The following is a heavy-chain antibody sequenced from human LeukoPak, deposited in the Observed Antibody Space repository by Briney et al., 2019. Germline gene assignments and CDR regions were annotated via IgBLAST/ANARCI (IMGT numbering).Heavy chain of an antibody. J-gene: IGHJ4*02. CDR3: ARRAGAHSHPYDY. CDR1: GFTFSTYG. D-gene: IGHD4/OR15-4a*01. CDR2: ISGGGGST. V-gene: IGHV3-23*01. Sequence: GGSLRLSCAASGFTFSTYGMSWVRQAPGKGLEWVSAISGGGGSTYYADSVKGRFTISRDNSKNTLYLQMNSLRAEDTAVYYCARRAGAHSHPYDYWGQGTLVTVSS.